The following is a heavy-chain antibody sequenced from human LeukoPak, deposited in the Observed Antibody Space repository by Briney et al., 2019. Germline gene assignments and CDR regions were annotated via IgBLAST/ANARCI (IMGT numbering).Heavy chain of an antibody. CDR1: GFTFTSYS. V-gene: IGHV3-21*01. CDR3: ARIAAMIRGDYYFYYMDV. Sequence: GGSLRLSCVASGFTFTSYSMNWVRQAPGKGLEWVSSITSSGRYIYYTDSVKGRFTISRDNAENSLFLQMNSLRADDTAVYYCARIAAMIRGDYYFYYMDVWGKGTTVTISS. D-gene: IGHD3-10*01. CDR2: ITSSGRYI. J-gene: IGHJ6*03.